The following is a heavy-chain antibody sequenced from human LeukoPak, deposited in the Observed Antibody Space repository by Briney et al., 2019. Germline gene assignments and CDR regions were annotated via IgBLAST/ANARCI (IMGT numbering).Heavy chain of an antibody. CDR1: GGSISSYY. V-gene: IGHV4-4*07. D-gene: IGHD3-9*01. CDR2: IYTSGST. Sequence: SETLSLTCTVAGGSISSYYWSWIRQPAGKGLEWVGRIYTSGSTNYNPSLKSRVTMSVDTSKNQFSLKLSSVTAADTAVYYCAREAPYYDILTGYGYYYMDVWGKGTTVTVSS. CDR3: AREAPYYDILTGYGYYYMDV. J-gene: IGHJ6*03.